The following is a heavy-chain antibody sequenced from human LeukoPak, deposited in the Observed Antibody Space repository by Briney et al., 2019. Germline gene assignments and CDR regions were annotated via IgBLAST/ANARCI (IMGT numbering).Heavy chain of an antibody. CDR2: IYYRGTT. Sequence: SETLSLTCTVSGGSISSYYWSWIRQPPGKGLEWIGYIYYRGTTKYNPSLKSRVTISVDTSKNQLSPKLNSVTVADTAVYYCARDTPPNALDYWGQGTLVTVSS. CDR3: ARDTPPNALDY. V-gene: IGHV4-59*01. D-gene: IGHD2-2*01. J-gene: IGHJ4*02. CDR1: GGSISSYY.